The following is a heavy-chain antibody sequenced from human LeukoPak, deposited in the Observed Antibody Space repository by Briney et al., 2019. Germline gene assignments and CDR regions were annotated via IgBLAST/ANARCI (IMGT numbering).Heavy chain of an antibody. CDR2: ISYDGSNK. Sequence: GGTLRLSCAASGFTFSTYVMHWVRQAPGKGLEWVAVISYDGSNKYYADSVKGRFTISRDNSKNTLYLQMNSLRAEDTAVYYCAKVISSGSYYPVDVWGQGTTVTVSS. CDR1: GFTFSTYV. D-gene: IGHD3-10*01. V-gene: IGHV3-30*18. CDR3: AKVISSGSYYPVDV. J-gene: IGHJ6*02.